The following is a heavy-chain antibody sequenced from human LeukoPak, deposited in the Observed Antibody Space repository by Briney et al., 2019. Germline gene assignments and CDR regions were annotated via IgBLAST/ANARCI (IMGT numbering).Heavy chain of an antibody. CDR3: ARETTTLDY. V-gene: IGHV3-21*01. Sequence: GGSLRLSCAASGFTFSSYSMNWVRRAPGKGLEWVSSISSSGTYIYNADSVKGRFTISRDNAKNSLYLQMNSLRAEDTAVYYCARETTTLDYWGQGTLVTVSS. J-gene: IGHJ4*02. CDR1: GFTFSSYS. D-gene: IGHD1-26*01. CDR2: ISSSGTYI.